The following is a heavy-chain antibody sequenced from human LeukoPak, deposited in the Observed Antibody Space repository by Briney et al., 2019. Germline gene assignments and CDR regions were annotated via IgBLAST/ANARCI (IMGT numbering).Heavy chain of an antibody. D-gene: IGHD3-9*01. CDR1: GGTFSSYT. Sequence: GSSVKVSCKASGGTFSSYTISWVRQAPGQGLEWMGRIIPILGIANYAQKFQGRVTTTADKSTSTAYMELSSLRSEDTAVYYCARDHDILTGYYRYWGQGTLVTVSS. CDR2: IIPILGIA. J-gene: IGHJ4*02. CDR3: ARDHDILTGYYRY. V-gene: IGHV1-69*04.